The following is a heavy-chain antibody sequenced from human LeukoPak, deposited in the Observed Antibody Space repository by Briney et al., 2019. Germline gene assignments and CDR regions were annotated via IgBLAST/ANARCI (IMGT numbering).Heavy chain of an antibody. CDR3: ARDQETTAYYYYGMDV. D-gene: IGHD1-1*01. Sequence: GGSLRLSCAASGFTFSSYEMNWVRQAPGKGLEWVSYISSSGSTIYYADSVKGRFTISRDYAKNSLYLQMNSLRAEDTAVYYCARDQETTAYYYYGMDVWGQGTTVTVSS. J-gene: IGHJ6*02. V-gene: IGHV3-48*03. CDR1: GFTFSSYE. CDR2: ISSSGSTI.